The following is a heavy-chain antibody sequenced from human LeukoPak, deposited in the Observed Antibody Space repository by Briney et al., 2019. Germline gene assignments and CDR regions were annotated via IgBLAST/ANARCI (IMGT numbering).Heavy chain of an antibody. Sequence: GGSLRLSCVASGFTFGKYWMSWVRQAPGKGLEWVAVISYDGSNKYYADSVKGRFTISRDNSKNTLYLQMNSLRAEDTAVYYCARDSKWYYDFWSGFHYFDYWGQGTLVTVSS. CDR1: GFTFGKYW. CDR3: ARDSKWYYDFWSGFHYFDY. CDR2: ISYDGSNK. J-gene: IGHJ4*02. D-gene: IGHD3-3*01. V-gene: IGHV3-30-3*01.